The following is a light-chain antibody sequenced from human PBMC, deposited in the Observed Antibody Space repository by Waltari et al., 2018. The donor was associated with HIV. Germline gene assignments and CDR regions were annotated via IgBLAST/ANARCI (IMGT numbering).Light chain of an antibody. J-gene: IGLJ1*01. CDR3: TSYTSSSSLNYV. CDR2: EVG. CDR1: SSDVGGSDY. Sequence: QSALTQPASVSGSPGQSITISCTGPSSDVGGSDYVSLYQHHPGKAPTLMIYEVGNRPSGVSDRFSGSKSGNTASLTISGLQTEDEADYYCTSYTSSSSLNYVFGTGTKVTVL. V-gene: IGLV2-14*01.